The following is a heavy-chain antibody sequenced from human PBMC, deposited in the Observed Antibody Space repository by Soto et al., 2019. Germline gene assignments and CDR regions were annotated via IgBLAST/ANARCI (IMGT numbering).Heavy chain of an antibody. CDR3: XRQYCSGGSCYEDYFDY. Sequence: GGSLRLSCAASGFTFSSYWMSWVRQAPGKGLEWVANIKQDGSEKYYVGSVKGRFTISRDNAKNSLYLQMNSLRAEDTAVYYCXRQYCSGGSCYEDYFDYWGQGTLVTVSS. J-gene: IGHJ4*02. D-gene: IGHD2-15*01. CDR2: IKQDGSEK. V-gene: IGHV3-7*03. CDR1: GFTFSSYW.